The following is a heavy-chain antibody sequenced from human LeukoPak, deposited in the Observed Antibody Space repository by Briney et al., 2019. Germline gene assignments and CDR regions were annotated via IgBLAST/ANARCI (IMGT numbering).Heavy chain of an antibody. CDR1: GFTFSSYA. CDR3: ARVEAKGVVVITQLFDY. J-gene: IGHJ4*02. CDR2: ISYDGSNK. D-gene: IGHD3-22*01. Sequence: QPGRSLRLSCAASGFTFSSYAMHWVRQAPGKGLEWVAVISYDGSNKYYADSVKGRFTISRDNSKNTLYLQMNSLRAEDTAVYYCARVEAKGVVVITQLFDYWGQGTLVTVSS. V-gene: IGHV3-30-3*01.